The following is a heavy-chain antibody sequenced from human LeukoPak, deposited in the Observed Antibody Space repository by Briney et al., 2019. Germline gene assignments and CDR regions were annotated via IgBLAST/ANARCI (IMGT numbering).Heavy chain of an antibody. CDR3: ARDQATIILGYFDY. V-gene: IGHV4-4*07. Sequence: PSETLSLTCNVSGGSISNYYWNWIRQPAGKGLEWIGRFYARGNTNYNPSLKSRVTMSVDTSKNQLSLKLTSVTAADTAVYYCARDQATIILGYFDYWGQGTLVTVSS. CDR2: FYARGNT. J-gene: IGHJ4*02. D-gene: IGHD1-26*01. CDR1: GGSISNYY.